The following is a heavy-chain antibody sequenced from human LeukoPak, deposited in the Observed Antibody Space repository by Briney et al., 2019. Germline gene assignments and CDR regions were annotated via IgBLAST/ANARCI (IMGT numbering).Heavy chain of an antibody. CDR2: IYYSGST. Sequence: SETLSLTCTVSGGSISSYYWSWIRQPPVKGLEWIGYIYYSGSTNYNPSLKSRVTISVDTSKNQFSLKLSSVTAADTAVYYCARVRDGDLYYFDYWGQGTLVTVSS. D-gene: IGHD4-17*01. J-gene: IGHJ4*02. CDR1: GGSISSYY. V-gene: IGHV4-59*01. CDR3: ARVRDGDLYYFDY.